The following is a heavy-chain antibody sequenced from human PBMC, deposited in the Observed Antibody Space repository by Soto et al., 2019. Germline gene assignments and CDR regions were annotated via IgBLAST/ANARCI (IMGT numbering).Heavy chain of an antibody. CDR2: ISSSGSTI. D-gene: IGHD6-13*01. CDR3: AREGLRAAAGMDYYYGMDG. V-gene: IGHV3-48*03. CDR1: GFTFSRYE. Sequence: AGGSLRLSCGAPGFTFSRYEKNWVRQAPGKGVEWVSYISSSGSTIYYADSVKGRFTISRDNAKNSLYLQMNSLRAEDTAVYYCAREGLRAAAGMDYYYGMDGWGQGTTVTVSS. J-gene: IGHJ6*02.